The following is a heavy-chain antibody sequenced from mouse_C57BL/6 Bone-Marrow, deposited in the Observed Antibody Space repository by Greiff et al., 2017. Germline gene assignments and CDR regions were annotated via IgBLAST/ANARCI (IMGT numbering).Heavy chain of an antibody. Sequence: EVKVVESGEGLVKPGGSLKLSCAASGFTFSSYAMSWVRQTPEKRLEWVAYISSGGDYIYYADTVKGRFTISRDNARNTLYLQMSSLKSEDTAMYYCTRGRVGLLSMDYWGQGTSVTVSS. J-gene: IGHJ4*01. V-gene: IGHV5-9-1*02. CDR2: ISSGGDYI. CDR3: TRGRVGLLSMDY. D-gene: IGHD2-10*01. CDR1: GFTFSSYA.